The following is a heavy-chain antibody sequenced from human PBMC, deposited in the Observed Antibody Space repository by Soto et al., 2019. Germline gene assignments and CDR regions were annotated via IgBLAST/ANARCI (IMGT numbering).Heavy chain of an antibody. CDR3: IRDGPQWEPPY. CDR1: GFTFRAYW. Sequence: EVQLVESGGGLVQPGGSLRLSCIASGFTFRAYWMDWVRQAPGKGLVWVSRISGDGTIRSYADSVKGRFTISRDNAKNTLYLQLSSLRADDTAVYCCIRDGPQWEPPYWGQGTLVSVSS. CDR2: ISGDGTIR. V-gene: IGHV3-74*01. J-gene: IGHJ4*02. D-gene: IGHD1-26*01.